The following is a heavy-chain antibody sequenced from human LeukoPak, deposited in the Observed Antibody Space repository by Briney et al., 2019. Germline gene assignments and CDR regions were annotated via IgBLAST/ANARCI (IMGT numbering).Heavy chain of an antibody. Sequence: GGSLRLSCAASGFTFSSYSMNWVHQAAGKGLEWVSSIGSSTTYIYYADSVKGRFTISGDNAKNSLYLQMNSLRAEDTAVYYCARGGSPYYYGSGSYSADYYYYYMDVWGKGTTVTVSS. J-gene: IGHJ6*03. CDR1: GFTFSSYS. V-gene: IGHV3-21*01. D-gene: IGHD3-10*01. CDR2: IGSSTTYI. CDR3: ARGGSPYYYGSGSYSADYYYYYMDV.